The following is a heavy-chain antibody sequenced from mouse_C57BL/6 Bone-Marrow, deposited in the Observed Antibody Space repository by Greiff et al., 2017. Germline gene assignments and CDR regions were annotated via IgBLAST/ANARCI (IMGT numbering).Heavy chain of an antibody. Sequence: DVQLQESGGGLVQPKGSLKLSCAASGFSFNTYAMNWVRQAPGKGLEWVARIRSKSNNYATYYADSVKDRFTISRDDSESMLYLQMNNLKTDDTAMYYCVIHYYGSKVDYWGQGTSVTVSS. D-gene: IGHD1-1*01. CDR2: IRSKSNNYAT. CDR1: GFSFNTYA. J-gene: IGHJ4*01. V-gene: IGHV10-1*01. CDR3: VIHYYGSKVDY.